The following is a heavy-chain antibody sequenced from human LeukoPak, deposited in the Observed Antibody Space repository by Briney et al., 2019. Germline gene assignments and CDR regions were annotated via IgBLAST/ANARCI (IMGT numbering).Heavy chain of an antibody. V-gene: IGHV1-69*01. Sequence: SAKVSCKASGGTFSSYAISWVRQAPGQGLEWMGGIIPIFGTANYAQKFQGRVTITADESTSTAYMELSSLRSEDTAVYYCARVDYYDSSGYYATLAFDIWGQGTMVTVSS. J-gene: IGHJ3*02. CDR1: GGTFSSYA. D-gene: IGHD3-22*01. CDR3: ARVDYYDSSGYYATLAFDI. CDR2: IIPIFGTA.